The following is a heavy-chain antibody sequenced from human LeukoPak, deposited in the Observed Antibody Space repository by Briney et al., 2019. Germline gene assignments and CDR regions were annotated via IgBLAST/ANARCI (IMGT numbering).Heavy chain of an antibody. J-gene: IGHJ5*02. V-gene: IGHV1-18*01. Sequence: GASVKVSCKASGYTFTSYGISWVRQAPGQGLEWMGWISAYNGNTNYAQKLQGRVTMTTDTSTSTAYMELRSLRSDDTAVCYCARFTRPAAIRGANWFDPWGQGTLVTASS. CDR2: ISAYNGNT. D-gene: IGHD2-2*02. CDR1: GYTFTSYG. CDR3: ARFTRPAAIRGANWFDP.